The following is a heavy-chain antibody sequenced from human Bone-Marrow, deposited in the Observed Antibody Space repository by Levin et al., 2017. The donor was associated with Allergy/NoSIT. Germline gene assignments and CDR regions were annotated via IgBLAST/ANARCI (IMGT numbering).Heavy chain of an antibody. D-gene: IGHD3-16*01. CDR3: SRPHATRRMPYYFDF. Sequence: GGSLRLSCEGSGFTFSSYDMHWVRQAPGKGLEWVAVISSDGNKKDYGDAVKGRFTISRDDSKKMVFLEMNTLRPEDTAMYYCSRPHATRRMPYYFDFWGQGTLVTVSS. V-gene: IGHV3-30*03. CDR1: GFTFSSYD. CDR2: ISSDGNKK. J-gene: IGHJ4*02.